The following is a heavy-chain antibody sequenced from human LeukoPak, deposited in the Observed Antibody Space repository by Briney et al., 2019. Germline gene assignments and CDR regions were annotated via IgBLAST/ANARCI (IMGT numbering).Heavy chain of an antibody. D-gene: IGHD3-16*01. Sequence: PGGSLRLSCAASGFTFSSYAMHWVRQAPGKGLEWVAVISYDGSNKYYADSVKGLFTISRDNSKNTLYLQMNSLRAEDTAVYYCARGQNKGLQGYYGMDVWGQGTTVTVSS. CDR2: ISYDGSNK. CDR3: ARGQNKGLQGYYGMDV. J-gene: IGHJ6*02. CDR1: GFTFSSYA. V-gene: IGHV3-30-3*01.